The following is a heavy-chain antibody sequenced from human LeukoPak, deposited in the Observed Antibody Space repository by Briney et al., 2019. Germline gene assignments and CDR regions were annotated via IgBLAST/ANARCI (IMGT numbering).Heavy chain of an antibody. CDR2: ISSSSSYI. V-gene: IGHV3-21*01. Sequence: PGGSLRLSCVDSGFTFSTYSMNWVRQAPGKGLEWVSSISSSSSYIYYGDSVKGRFTISRDNAKNSLYLQMNSLRAEDTAVYYCARHAYHDDNSGYYFAYWGQGTLVTVSS. J-gene: IGHJ4*02. CDR1: GFTFSTYS. D-gene: IGHD3-22*01. CDR3: ARHAYHDDNSGYYFAY.